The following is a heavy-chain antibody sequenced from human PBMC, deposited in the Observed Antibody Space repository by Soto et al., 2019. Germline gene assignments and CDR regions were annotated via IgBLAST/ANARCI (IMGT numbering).Heavy chain of an antibody. CDR2: IVVGSGNT. V-gene: IGHV1-58*01. D-gene: IGHD3-22*01. Sequence: SVKVSCKASGFTFTSSAVQWVRQARGQRLEWIGWIVVGSGNTNYAQKFQERVTITGDMSTSTAYMELSSLRSEDTAVYYCAVYYYDSSGYYRSLDYWGQGTLVTVSS. CDR3: AVYYYDSSGYYRSLDY. J-gene: IGHJ4*02. CDR1: GFTFTSSA.